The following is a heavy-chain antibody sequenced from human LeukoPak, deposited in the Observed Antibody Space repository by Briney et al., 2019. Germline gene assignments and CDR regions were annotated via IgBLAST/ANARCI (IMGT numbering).Heavy chain of an antibody. CDR3: ARGLSRSANDAFDI. V-gene: IGHV4-61*08. J-gene: IGHJ3*02. D-gene: IGHD3-3*02. CDR1: GGSISSGGYY. CDR2: IYYSGST. Sequence: SETLSLTCAVSGGSISSGGYYWSWIRQPPGKGLEWIGYIYYSGSTNYNPSLKSRVTISVDTSKNQFSLKLSSVTAADTAVYYCARGLSRSANDAFDIWGQGTMVTVSS.